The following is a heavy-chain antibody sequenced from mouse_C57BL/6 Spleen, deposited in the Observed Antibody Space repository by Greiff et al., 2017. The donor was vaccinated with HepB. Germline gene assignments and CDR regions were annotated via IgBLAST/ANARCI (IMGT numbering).Heavy chain of an antibody. CDR3: ARSFTTVEGGFAY. J-gene: IGHJ3*01. V-gene: IGHV1-7*01. D-gene: IGHD1-1*01. Sequence: QVQLKESGAELAKPGASVKLSCKASGYTFTSYWMHWVKQRPGQGLEWIGYINPSSGYTKYNQKFKDKATLTADKSSSTAYMQLSSLTYEDSAVYYCARSFTTVEGGFAYWGQGTLVTVSA. CDR1: GYTFTSYW. CDR2: INPSSGYT.